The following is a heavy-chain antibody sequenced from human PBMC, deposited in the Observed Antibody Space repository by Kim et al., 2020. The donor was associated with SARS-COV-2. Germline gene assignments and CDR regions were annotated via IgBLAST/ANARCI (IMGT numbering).Heavy chain of an antibody. Sequence: GGSLRLSCAASGFTFSSYGMHWVRQAPGKGLEWVAVISYDGSNKYYADSVKGRFTISRDNSKNTLYLQMNSLRAEDTAVYYCARSFNKQWLVPLYYFDYWGQGTLVTVSS. V-gene: IGHV3-33*05. CDR2: ISYDGSNK. CDR1: GFTFSSYG. D-gene: IGHD6-19*01. CDR3: ARSFNKQWLVPLYYFDY. J-gene: IGHJ4*02.